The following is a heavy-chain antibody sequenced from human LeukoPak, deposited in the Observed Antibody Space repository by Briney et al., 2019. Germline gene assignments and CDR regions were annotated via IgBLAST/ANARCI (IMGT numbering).Heavy chain of an antibody. Sequence: PGGSLRLSCAASGFTFDDYGMSWVRQAPGKGLEWVSGINWNGGSTGYADSVKGRLTISRDNAKNSLYLQMNSLRAEDTAVYYCARDLAFGSGIHYWGQGTLVTVSS. CDR3: ARDLAFGSGIHY. CDR2: INWNGGST. D-gene: IGHD3-10*01. CDR1: GFTFDDYG. V-gene: IGHV3-20*04. J-gene: IGHJ4*02.